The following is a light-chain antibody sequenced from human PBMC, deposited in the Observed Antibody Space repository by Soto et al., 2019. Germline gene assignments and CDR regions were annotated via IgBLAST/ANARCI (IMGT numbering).Light chain of an antibody. CDR2: AAS. CDR1: QVISNY. CDR3: QKYNTAPPT. J-gene: IGKJ4*01. V-gene: IGKV1-27*01. Sequence: DVQLTQSPSSLSASVGDRVTITCRASQVISNYLAWYQQKPGEVPKLLISAASALQSGVPSRFSGGGSGTDFTLTLSSLRPEDGATYYCQKYNTAPPTFGGGTKVEI.